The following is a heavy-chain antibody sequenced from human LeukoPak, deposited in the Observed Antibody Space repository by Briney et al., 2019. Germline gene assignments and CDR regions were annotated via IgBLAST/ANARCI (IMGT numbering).Heavy chain of an antibody. J-gene: IGHJ4*02. CDR3: AKSQSQTGSSWSFDY. Sequence: TGGSLRLSCEASGFTFSNYGMHWVRQAPGKGLEWAAFIRHDGSKIYYADSVKGRFTISRDSSKSTLYLQTNSLRAEDTAVYYCAKSQSQTGSSWSFDYWGQGTLVTVSS. CDR1: GFTFSNYG. V-gene: IGHV3-30*02. CDR2: IRHDGSKI. D-gene: IGHD6-13*01.